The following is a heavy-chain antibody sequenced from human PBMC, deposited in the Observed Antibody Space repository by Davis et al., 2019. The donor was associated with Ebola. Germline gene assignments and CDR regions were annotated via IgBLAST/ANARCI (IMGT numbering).Heavy chain of an antibody. CDR2: ISYDGSNK. D-gene: IGHD1-14*01. CDR1: GFTFSSYT. CDR3: ATLRRGY. Sequence: PGGSLRLSCAASGFTFSSYTMHWVRQAPGKGLEWVAVISYDGSNKYYADSVKGRFTISRDNSKNTLYLQMNSLRAEDTAVYYCATLRRGYWGQGTLVTVSS. J-gene: IGHJ4*02. V-gene: IGHV3-30-3*01.